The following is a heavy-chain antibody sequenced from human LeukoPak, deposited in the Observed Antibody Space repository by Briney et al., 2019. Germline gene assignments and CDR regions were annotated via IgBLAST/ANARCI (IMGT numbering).Heavy chain of an antibody. CDR3: ARVVDYVWGSYRYYFGY. Sequence: PSQTLSLTCTVSGGSISSGGYYWSWIRQHPGKGLEWIGYIYYSGSTYYNPSLKSRVTISVDTSKNQFSLKLSSVTAADTAVYYCARVVDYVWGSYRYYFGYWGQGTLVTVSS. V-gene: IGHV4-31*03. CDR2: IYYSGST. CDR1: GGSISSGGYY. D-gene: IGHD3-16*02. J-gene: IGHJ4*02.